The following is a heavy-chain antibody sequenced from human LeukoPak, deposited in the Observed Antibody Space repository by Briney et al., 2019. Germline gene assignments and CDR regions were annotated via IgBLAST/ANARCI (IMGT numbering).Heavy chain of an antibody. D-gene: IGHD4-17*01. CDR2: ISGSGGDT. Sequence: PGGSLRLSCAASEFTFTSYVMTWVRQAPGKGLEWVSAISGSGGDTYYADSVRGRFTISRDNSKNTLYLQMNSLRAEDTAVYYCARGGDTVTTDLDYWGQGTLVTVSS. CDR1: EFTFTSYV. V-gene: IGHV3-23*01. CDR3: ARGGDTVTTDLDY. J-gene: IGHJ4*02.